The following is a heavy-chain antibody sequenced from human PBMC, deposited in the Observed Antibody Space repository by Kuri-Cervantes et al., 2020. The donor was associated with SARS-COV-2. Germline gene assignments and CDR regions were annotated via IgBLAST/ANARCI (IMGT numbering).Heavy chain of an antibody. CDR3: AKSYPAMVTGWAFDY. Sequence: GGSLRLSCAASGFTFSSYSMNWVRQAPGKGLEWVANIKQDGSEKYYVDSVKGRFTIPRDNAKNTLYLQMNSLRAEDTAVYYCAKSYPAMVTGWAFDYWGQGTLVTVSS. V-gene: IGHV3-7*03. D-gene: IGHD5-18*01. J-gene: IGHJ4*02. CDR2: IKQDGSEK. CDR1: GFTFSSYS.